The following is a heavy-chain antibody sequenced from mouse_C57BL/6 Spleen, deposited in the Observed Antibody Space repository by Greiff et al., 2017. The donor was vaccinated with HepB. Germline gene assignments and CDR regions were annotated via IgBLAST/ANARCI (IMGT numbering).Heavy chain of an antibody. CDR1: GYTFSSYW. CDR2: IYPGDGDT. V-gene: IGHV1-80*01. D-gene: IGHD2-1*01. J-gene: IGHJ3*01. Sequence: QVQLQQSGAELVKPGASVKISCKASGYTFSSYWMNWVKQRPGKGLEWIGQIYPGDGDTNYNGKFKGKATLTADKSSSTDYMQLSSLTSEDSAVYFCARDSYGNSWFAYWGQVTLVTVSA. CDR3: ARDSYGNSWFAY.